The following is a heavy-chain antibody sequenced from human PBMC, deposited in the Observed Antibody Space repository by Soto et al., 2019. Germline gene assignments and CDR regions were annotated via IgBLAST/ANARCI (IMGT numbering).Heavy chain of an antibody. Sequence: GASVKVSCKASGGTFSSYTISWVRQAPGQGLEWMGRIIPILGIANYAQKFQGRVTITADKSTSTAYMELSSLRSEDTAVYYCARDQGSYDFWSGHYMDVWVKGTMVTVSS. D-gene: IGHD3-3*01. CDR3: ARDQGSYDFWSGHYMDV. CDR2: IIPILGIA. J-gene: IGHJ6*03. V-gene: IGHV1-69*04. CDR1: GGTFSSYT.